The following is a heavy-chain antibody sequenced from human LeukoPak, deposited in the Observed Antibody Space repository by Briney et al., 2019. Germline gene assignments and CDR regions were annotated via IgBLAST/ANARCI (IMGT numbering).Heavy chain of an antibody. Sequence: GGSLRLSCAASGFTVSSNYMTWVRQAPGKGLEWVSVIYSGGSTYYADSVKGRFTIYRDNSKNMLYLQMNSLRAEDTAVYYCARIVAGGDFDIWGQGTMVTVSS. CDR1: GFTVSSNY. J-gene: IGHJ3*02. V-gene: IGHV3-66*01. CDR2: IYSGGST. D-gene: IGHD1-26*01. CDR3: ARIVAGGDFDI.